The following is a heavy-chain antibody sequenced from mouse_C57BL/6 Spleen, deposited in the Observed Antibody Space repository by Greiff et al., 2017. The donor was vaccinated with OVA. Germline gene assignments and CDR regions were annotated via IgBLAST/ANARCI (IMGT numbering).Heavy chain of an antibody. CDR3: ARSMDITTVVALYYYAMDY. CDR2: IYPRDGST. J-gene: IGHJ4*01. Sequence: QVQLKQSDAELVKPGASVKISCKVSGYTFTDHTIHWMKQRPEQGLEWIGYIYPRDGSTKYNEKFKGKATLTADKTSSTAYMQLNSLTSEDSAVYFCARSMDITTVVALYYYAMDYWGQGTSVTVSS. D-gene: IGHD1-1*01. V-gene: IGHV1-78*01. CDR1: GYTFTDHT.